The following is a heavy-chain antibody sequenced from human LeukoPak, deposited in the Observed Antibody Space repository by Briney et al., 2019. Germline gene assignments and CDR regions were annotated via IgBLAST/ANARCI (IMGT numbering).Heavy chain of an antibody. D-gene: IGHD3-10*01. CDR3: ARGMLRGVIIGLDY. V-gene: IGHV1-2*02. Sequence: ASVKVSCKASGYTFTGYYMHWVRQAPGQGLEWMGWINLNSGGTNYAQKFQGRVTMTRDTSISTAYMELSSLRSEDTAVYFCARGMLRGVIIGLDYWGQGTLVTVSS. J-gene: IGHJ4*02. CDR2: INLNSGGT. CDR1: GYTFTGYY.